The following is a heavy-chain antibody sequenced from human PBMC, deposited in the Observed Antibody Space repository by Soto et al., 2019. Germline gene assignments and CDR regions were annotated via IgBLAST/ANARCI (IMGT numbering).Heavy chain of an antibody. V-gene: IGHV4-31*03. D-gene: IGHD6-6*01. CDR1: VCSISSCCYY. CDR3: ARGVGWQLGPYDDFDI. CDR2: IYYSGST. J-gene: IGHJ3*02. Sequence: SETLSLTLTVSVCSISSCCYYWSWIRQHPGKGLEWIGYIYYSGSTYYNPSLKSRVTISVDTSKNQFSLKLSSVTAADTAVYYCARGVGWQLGPYDDFDIWGQGTMVTVS.